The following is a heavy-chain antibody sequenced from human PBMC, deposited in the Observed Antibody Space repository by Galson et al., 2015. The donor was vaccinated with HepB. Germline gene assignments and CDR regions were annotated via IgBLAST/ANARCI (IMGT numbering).Heavy chain of an antibody. J-gene: IGHJ5*02. Sequence: SVKVSCKVSGYTLTELSMHWVRQAPGKGLEWMGGFDPEHGETIYAQKFQGRVTMTEDTSTDTAYMELSSLRSEDTAVYYCATSRADCSSTSCLNWFDPWGQGTLVTVSS. CDR2: FDPEHGET. CDR3: ATSRADCSSTSCLNWFDP. V-gene: IGHV1-24*01. D-gene: IGHD2-2*01. CDR1: GYTLTELS.